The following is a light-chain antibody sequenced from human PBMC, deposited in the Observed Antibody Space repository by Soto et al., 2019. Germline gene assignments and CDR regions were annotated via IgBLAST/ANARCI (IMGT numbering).Light chain of an antibody. Sequence: IVLTQSPATLSLWPGETAILSCRASQTVVSYLSWYQHKPGRAPRLLIYDASKRAPGIPARFSGGGSGTDFTLTISSLEPEDFAVYYCQQRSTSITFGQGTRLEIE. CDR1: QTVVSY. J-gene: IGKJ5*01. CDR3: QQRSTSIT. V-gene: IGKV3-11*01. CDR2: DAS.